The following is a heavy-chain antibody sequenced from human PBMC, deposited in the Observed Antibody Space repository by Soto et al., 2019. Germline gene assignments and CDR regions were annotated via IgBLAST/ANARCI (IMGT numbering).Heavy chain of an antibody. J-gene: IGHJ4*02. D-gene: IGHD1-1*01. CDR1: GFIFRDYL. CDR3: ARVATRMQYMEVLEY. Sequence: QVQLVESGGGVVQPGTSLRLSCKASGFIFRDYLIHWVRQAPGKGLEWLAVLSFDGTAEYYADSTRGRFTISSDIPKSTTYLVINNVRREDTDMYDCARVATRMQYMEVLEYWGQGTLVTVPS. V-gene: IGHV3-30*03. CDR2: LSFDGTAE.